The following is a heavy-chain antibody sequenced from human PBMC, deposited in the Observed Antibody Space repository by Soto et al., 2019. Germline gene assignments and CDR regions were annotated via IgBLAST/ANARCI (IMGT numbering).Heavy chain of an antibody. CDR3: ARANWYSEY. D-gene: IGHD7-27*01. J-gene: IGHJ4*02. Sequence: QVQLQESGPGLVKPSETLSLTCTVSGGSISNHYWSWVRQPPGKGLEWIGYIYYNGNTNYNPSLQSRVTMSVDTSKNPISLKLSSVTAADTAVYYCARANWYSEYWGQGTLVTVSS. CDR2: IYYNGNT. CDR1: GGSISNHY. V-gene: IGHV4-59*11.